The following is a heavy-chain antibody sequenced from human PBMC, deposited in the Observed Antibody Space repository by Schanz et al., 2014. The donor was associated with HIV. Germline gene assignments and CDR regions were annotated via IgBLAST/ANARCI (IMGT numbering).Heavy chain of an antibody. D-gene: IGHD3-10*01. CDR1: GYTFTDYY. J-gene: IGHJ4*02. CDR3: ARRSRFGYGSGSYDLDY. CDR2: IKPNSGGT. V-gene: IGHV1-2*02. Sequence: QVQLVQSGAEVKKPGASVKVSCKASGYTFTDYYMHWVRQAPGQGLEWMGWIKPNSGGTYYAQKFRGRVTMTRDTSITTAYMELSSLRSEDTAVYYCARRSRFGYGSGSYDLDYWGQGTLVTVSS.